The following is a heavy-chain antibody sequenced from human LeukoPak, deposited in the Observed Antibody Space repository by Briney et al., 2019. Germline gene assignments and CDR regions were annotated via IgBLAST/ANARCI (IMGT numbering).Heavy chain of an antibody. Sequence: SETLSLTCTVSGGSISSSSYYWGWIRQSPGKGLEWIGSIYYTGSIYYNPSLKSRVTISVDTSKNQFSLKLSSVTAADTAVYYCAREVVAATHWFDPWGQGTLVTVSS. CDR1: GGSISSSSYY. J-gene: IGHJ5*02. CDR2: IYYTGSI. V-gene: IGHV4-39*07. D-gene: IGHD2-15*01. CDR3: AREVVAATHWFDP.